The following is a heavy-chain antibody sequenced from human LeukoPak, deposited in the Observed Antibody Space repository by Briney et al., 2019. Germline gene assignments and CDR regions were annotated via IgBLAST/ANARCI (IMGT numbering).Heavy chain of an antibody. CDR1: GFTLSSYG. J-gene: IGHJ1*01. D-gene: IGHD3-10*01. CDR3: ARDHYYGSGTYYDEYFQR. Sequence: GGSLRLSCAASGFTLSSYGIHWVRQAPGKGLEWVAVISYDGSNKNYADSVKGRFTISRDNSRNTLYLQMNSLRDEDTALYYCARDHYYGSGTYYDEYFQRWGQGTLVTVSS. V-gene: IGHV3-30*03. CDR2: ISYDGSNK.